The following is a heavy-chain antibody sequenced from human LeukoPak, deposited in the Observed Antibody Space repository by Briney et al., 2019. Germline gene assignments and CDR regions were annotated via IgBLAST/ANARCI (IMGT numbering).Heavy chain of an antibody. V-gene: IGHV3-7*03. CDR2: IKEDGTET. J-gene: IGHJ4*02. CDR3: AKEGRSLQTY. Sequence: GGSLRLSCAASGFMFSSNWMSWVRMAPGKGLEWVANIKEDGTETYYVDSVKGRFTISRDNAKNSLYLQMNSLRVEDTAVYYCAKEGRSLQTYWGQGTLVTVSS. CDR1: GFMFSSNW. D-gene: IGHD5-24*01.